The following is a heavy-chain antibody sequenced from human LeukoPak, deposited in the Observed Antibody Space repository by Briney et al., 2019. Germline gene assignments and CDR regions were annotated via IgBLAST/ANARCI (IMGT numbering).Heavy chain of an antibody. Sequence: GGSLRLSCAASGFTVSANYMSWVRQAPGKGLECVSLLHNCGSTYYADSVKGRFTIYRDSSKNTLYLKMKSLRAEDTAVYYCAKYNAGTYVTDWGQGTLVTVSS. CDR2: LHNCGST. D-gene: IGHD3-10*01. V-gene: IGHV3-66*01. CDR1: GFTVSANY. CDR3: AKYNAGTYVTD. J-gene: IGHJ4*02.